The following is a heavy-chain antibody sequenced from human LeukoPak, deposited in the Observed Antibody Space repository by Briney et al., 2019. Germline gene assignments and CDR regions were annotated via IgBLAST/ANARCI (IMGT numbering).Heavy chain of an antibody. D-gene: IGHD2-2*01. Sequence: SETLSLTCAVYGGSFSGYYWSWIRQPPGKGLEWIGEINHSGSTNYNPSPKSRVTISVDTSKNQFSLKLSSVTAADTAVYYCARGGPIVVVPAAMGDFDYWGQGTLVTVSS. CDR1: GGSFSGYY. CDR3: ARGGPIVVVPAAMGDFDY. V-gene: IGHV4-34*01. J-gene: IGHJ4*02. CDR2: INHSGST.